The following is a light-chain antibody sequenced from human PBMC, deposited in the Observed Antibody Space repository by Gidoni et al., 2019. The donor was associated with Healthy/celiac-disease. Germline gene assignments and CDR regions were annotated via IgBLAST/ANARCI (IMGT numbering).Light chain of an antibody. CDR2: EVS. J-gene: IGLJ1*01. CDR1: SSDVGGYNY. CDR3: SSYTSSSTQV. V-gene: IGLV2-14*01. Sequence: QSALTQPASVSGPLGRSITISCTGTSSDVGGYNYVSWYQQHPGKAPKLMIYEVSNRPSGVSNRFSGSKSGNTASLTISGLQAEDEADYYCSSYTSSSTQVFGTGTKVTVL.